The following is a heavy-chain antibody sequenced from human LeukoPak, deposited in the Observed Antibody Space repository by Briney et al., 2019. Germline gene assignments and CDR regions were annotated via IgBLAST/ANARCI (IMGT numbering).Heavy chain of an antibody. CDR2: INTNTRNP. Sequence: ASVKVSCKASGYTFTRYAMNWVRQAPGQGLEWMGWINTNTRNPTYAQGFTGRVVFSLDTSVSTAYLQISSLKAEDTAVYYCARGGFDSRWACDIWGQGTMVTVSS. J-gene: IGHJ3*02. CDR1: GYTFTRYA. V-gene: IGHV7-4-1*02. CDR3: ARGGFDSRWACDI. D-gene: IGHD3-9*01.